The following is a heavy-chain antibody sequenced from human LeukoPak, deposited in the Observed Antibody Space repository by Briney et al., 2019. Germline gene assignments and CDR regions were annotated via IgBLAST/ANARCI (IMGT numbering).Heavy chain of an antibody. Sequence: SGTLSLTRAVSGGSISSSRYYWGWIRHPPGKGLEWIGSIHYSGSTYYNPALKSRVTVSVDTSENQFALKLTAVAAADTAVYFCVRTRLSDHIVPAAERADDACDMWGQGTMVTVSS. CDR3: VRTRLSDHIVPAAERADDACDM. J-gene: IGHJ3*02. CDR2: IHYSGST. V-gene: IGHV4-39*06. D-gene: IGHD2-2*01. CDR1: GGSISSSRYY.